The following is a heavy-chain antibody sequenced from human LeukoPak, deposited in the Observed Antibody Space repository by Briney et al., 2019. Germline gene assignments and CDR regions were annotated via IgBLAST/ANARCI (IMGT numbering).Heavy chain of an antibody. CDR2: IWYDGSNK. D-gene: IGHD5-18*01. J-gene: IGHJ4*02. V-gene: IGHV3-33*01. CDR3: ARTTRAMVANFDY. Sequence: GESLRLSCAASGFTFSSYGMHWVRQAPGKGLEWVAVIWYDGSNKYYADSVKGRFTISRDNSKNTLYLQMNSLRAEDTAVYYCARTTRAMVANFDYWGQGTLVTVSS. CDR1: GFTFSSYG.